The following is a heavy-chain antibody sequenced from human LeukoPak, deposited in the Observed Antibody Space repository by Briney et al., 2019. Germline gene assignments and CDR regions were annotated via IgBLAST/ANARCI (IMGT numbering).Heavy chain of an antibody. V-gene: IGHV3-48*01. J-gene: IGHJ4*02. Sequence: GGSLRLSCAASGFTFSSYSMNWVRQAPGKGLEWVSYISSSSSTIYYADSVKGRFIISRDNSKNTLYLQMNSLRAEDTAVYYCAKDSTAVVTYYFDYWGQGTLVTVSS. CDR3: AKDSTAVVTYYFDY. CDR2: ISSSSSTI. CDR1: GFTFSSYS. D-gene: IGHD4-23*01.